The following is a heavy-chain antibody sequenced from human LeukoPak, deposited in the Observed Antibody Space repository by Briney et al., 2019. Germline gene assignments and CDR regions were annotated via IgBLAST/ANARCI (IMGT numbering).Heavy chain of an antibody. V-gene: IGHV1-3*01. Sequence: GASVKVSCKASGYTFSNYAIHWVRQAPGQRSEWMGWINAGNGHTKYSQNFQGRVTITRDSSASTVYIDLSSLTSEDTAVYYCARGIWSARTVDYYLDSWGQGTLVTVSS. CDR3: ARGIWSARTVDYYLDS. D-gene: IGHD2-21*01. J-gene: IGHJ4*02. CDR1: GYTFSNYA. CDR2: INAGNGHT.